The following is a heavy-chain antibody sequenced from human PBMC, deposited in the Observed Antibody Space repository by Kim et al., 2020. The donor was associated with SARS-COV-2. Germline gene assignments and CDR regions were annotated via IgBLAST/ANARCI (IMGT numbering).Heavy chain of an antibody. D-gene: IGHD3-10*01. Sequence: NPSLKSRVTISVDTTKNQFTLKLSSVTAADTAVYYCARGYYGSGNVGFDYWGQGTLVTVSS. J-gene: IGHJ4*02. V-gene: IGHV4-34*01. CDR3: ARGYYGSGNVGFDY.